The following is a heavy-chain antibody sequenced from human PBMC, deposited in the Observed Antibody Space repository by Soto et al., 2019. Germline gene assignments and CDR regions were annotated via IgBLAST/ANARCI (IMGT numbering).Heavy chain of an antibody. V-gene: IGHV4-4*02. Sequence: SETLSLTCGVSGDSITSTSYWSWVRQPPGKGLEWIGEIYHSGGTNSNPSLKSRVTISVDTSKNQFSLKLSSVTAADTAVYYCARVARDHYDILTGYYLHYYYGMDVWGQGTTVTVSS. CDR2: IYHSGGT. D-gene: IGHD3-9*01. J-gene: IGHJ6*02. CDR3: ARVARDHYDILTGYYLHYYYGMDV. CDR1: GDSITSTSY.